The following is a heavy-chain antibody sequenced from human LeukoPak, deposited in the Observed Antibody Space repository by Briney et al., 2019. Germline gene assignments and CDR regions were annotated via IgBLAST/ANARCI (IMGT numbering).Heavy chain of an antibody. D-gene: IGHD1-14*01. V-gene: IGHV3-53*01. CDR2: IYSGGST. Sequence: GGSLRLSCAASGFTVSSNYMSWVRQAPGKGLEWVSVIYSGGSTYYADSVKGRFTISRDNANNPLYLQMNSLRVEDTALYYCARGDVVIEPPRFCGFDIWGHGTMVTVSS. CDR3: ARGDVVIEPPRFCGFDI. CDR1: GFTVSSNY. J-gene: IGHJ3*02.